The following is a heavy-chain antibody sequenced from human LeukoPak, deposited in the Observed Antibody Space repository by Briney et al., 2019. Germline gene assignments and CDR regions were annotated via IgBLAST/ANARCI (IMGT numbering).Heavy chain of an antibody. D-gene: IGHD6-19*01. CDR2: ITGTADNT. J-gene: IGHJ4*02. V-gene: IGHV3-23*01. Sequence: GGSLRLSCAASGSTFSSYAMIWVRQAAGKGLEWVSAITGTADNTYYADSVKGRFSISRDNSKNTVYLQLNSLRAEDTAVYYRAKTRGWPFYSFYRGERTPGTVSS. CDR1: GSTFSSYA. CDR3: AKTRGWPFYSFY.